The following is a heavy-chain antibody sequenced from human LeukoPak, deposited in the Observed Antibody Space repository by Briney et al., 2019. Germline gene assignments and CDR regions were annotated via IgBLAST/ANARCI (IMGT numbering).Heavy chain of an antibody. Sequence: KPSETLSLTCAVYGGSFSGCYWTWIRQTPEKGLEWIGEMNPSGSTNYNPSLMSRVTISVDTSKNQFSLELSSVTAADTAVYYCARGRQDVTMIVVVMTAVSYYLDVWGKGTTVTVS. J-gene: IGHJ6*03. D-gene: IGHD3-22*01. CDR1: GGSFSGCY. V-gene: IGHV4-34*01. CDR2: MNPSGST. CDR3: ARGRQDVTMIVVVMTAVSYYLDV.